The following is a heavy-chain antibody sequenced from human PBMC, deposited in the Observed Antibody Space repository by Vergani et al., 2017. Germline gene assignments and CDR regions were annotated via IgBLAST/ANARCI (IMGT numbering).Heavy chain of an antibody. V-gene: IGHV4-61*02. CDR2: IYSSGST. D-gene: IGHD4-23*01. Sequence: QVQLQESGPGLVKPSQTLSLTCTVSGGSISSGSYYWSWIRQPAGKGLEWIGRIYSSGSTNYNPSLKSRVTISVDTSKNQFSLKLSSVTAADTAVYYCARVAGGGNSRGRFDPWGQGTLVTVSS. CDR3: ARVAGGGNSRGRFDP. CDR1: GGSISSGSYY. J-gene: IGHJ5*02.